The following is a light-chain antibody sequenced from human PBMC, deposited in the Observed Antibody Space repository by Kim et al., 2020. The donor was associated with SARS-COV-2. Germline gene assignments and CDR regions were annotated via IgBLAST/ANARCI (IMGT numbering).Light chain of an antibody. CDR2: AAS. J-gene: IGKJ2*01. CDR1: QGISSY. CDR3: QQYSTYPYT. V-gene: IGKV1-8*01. Sequence: SASTGDRVTITGWASQGISSYLAWYQQKPGKAPKLLIYAASTLQSGVPLRFSGSGSETEFTLTISCLQSEDFSTYYCQQYSTYPYTFGQGTKLEI.